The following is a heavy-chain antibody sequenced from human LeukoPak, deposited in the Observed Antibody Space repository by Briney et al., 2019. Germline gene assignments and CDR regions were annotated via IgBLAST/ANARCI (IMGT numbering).Heavy chain of an antibody. D-gene: IGHD3-22*01. J-gene: IGHJ2*01. CDR2: ISAYNGNT. CDR3: ARDHNYYDSSGYYPPVGFDL. V-gene: IGHV1-18*01. CDR1: GYTFTSYG. Sequence: ASVKVSCKASGYTFTSYGISWVRQAPGQGLEWMGWISAYNGNTNYAQKLQGRVTMTTDTSTSTAYMELRSLRSDDTAVYYCARDHNYYDSSGYYPPVGFDLWGRGTLVTVSS.